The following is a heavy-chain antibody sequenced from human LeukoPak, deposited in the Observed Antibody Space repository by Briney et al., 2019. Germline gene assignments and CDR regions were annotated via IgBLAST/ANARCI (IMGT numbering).Heavy chain of an antibody. CDR1: GGSFSGYY. V-gene: IGHV4-34*01. J-gene: IGHJ4*02. CDR3: ARGDPLGKQNDY. CDR2: INHSGST. Sequence: PETLSLTCAVYGGSFSGYYWSWIRQPPGKGLEWIGEINHSGSTNYNPSLKSRVTISVDTSKNQFSLKLSSVTAADTAVYYCARGDPLGKQNDYWGQGTLVTVSS.